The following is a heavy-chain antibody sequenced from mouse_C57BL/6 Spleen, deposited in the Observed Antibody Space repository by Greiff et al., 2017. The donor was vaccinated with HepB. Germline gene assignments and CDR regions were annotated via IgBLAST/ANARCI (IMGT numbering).Heavy chain of an antibody. D-gene: IGHD2-1*01. CDR2: IDPANGNT. CDR3: AGVYYGNPAWFAY. J-gene: IGHJ3*01. CDR1: GFNIKNTY. Sequence: VHVKQSVAELVRPGASVKLSCTASGFNIKNTYMHWVKQRPEQGLEWIGRIDPANGNTKYAPKFQGKATITADTSSNTAYLQLSSLTSEDTAIYYCAGVYYGNPAWFAYWGQGTLVTVSA. V-gene: IGHV14-3*01.